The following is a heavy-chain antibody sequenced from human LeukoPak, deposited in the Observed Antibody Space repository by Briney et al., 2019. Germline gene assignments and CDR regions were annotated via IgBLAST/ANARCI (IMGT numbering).Heavy chain of an antibody. J-gene: IGHJ5*02. D-gene: IGHD3-22*01. CDR1: GYTFTSYD. CDR2: MNPNSGNT. V-gene: IGHV1-8*01. CDR3: ARDGNYYDSSGYGWFDP. Sequence: ASVKVSCKASGYTFTSYDINWVRQATGQGLEWMGWMNPNSGNTGYAQKFQGRVTMTRNTSISTAYMELSSLRSDDTAVYYCARDGNYYDSSGYGWFDPWGQGTLVTVSS.